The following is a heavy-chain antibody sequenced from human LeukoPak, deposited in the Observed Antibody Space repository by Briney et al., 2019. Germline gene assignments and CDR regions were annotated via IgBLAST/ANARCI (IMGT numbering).Heavy chain of an antibody. J-gene: IGHJ4*02. CDR3: ARDFIVSYYDSSGFGY. CDR2: ISRNSIYI. CDR1: GFTFSSYS. D-gene: IGHD3-22*01. V-gene: IGHV3-21*04. Sequence: GGSLILSCAASGFTFSSYSMNWVRQAPGKGLEWVSSISRNSIYIYYADSVKGRFTISRDNAKNLLYLQMNSLRAEDTAVYYCARDFIVSYYDSSGFGYWGQGTLVTVSS.